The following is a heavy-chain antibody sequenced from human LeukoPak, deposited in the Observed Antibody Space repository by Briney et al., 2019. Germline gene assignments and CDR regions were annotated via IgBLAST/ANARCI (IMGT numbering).Heavy chain of an antibody. Sequence: RPGGSLRLSCAASGFTFSSYGMHWVRQAPGKGLEWVAFIRYDGSNKYYADSVKGRFTISRDNSKNTLYLQMNSLRAEDTAVYYCAKGRHSSSWATSLDYWGQGTLVTVSS. V-gene: IGHV3-30*02. CDR2: IRYDGSNK. CDR1: GFTFSSYG. D-gene: IGHD6-13*01. CDR3: AKGRHSSSWATSLDY. J-gene: IGHJ4*02.